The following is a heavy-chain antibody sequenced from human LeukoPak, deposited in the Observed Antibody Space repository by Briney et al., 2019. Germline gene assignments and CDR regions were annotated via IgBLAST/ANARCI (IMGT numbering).Heavy chain of an antibody. V-gene: IGHV3-7*01. Sequence: GRSLRLSCAASGFTFSSYWMSWVREAPGKGLEWVANIKQDGSEKYYVESVKGRFTISRHNAKNSRYLQMNSLRAEDTAVYYCARGGEPPETSFDYWGQGTLVTVSS. J-gene: IGHJ4*02. CDR1: GFTFSSYW. CDR2: IKQDGSEK. D-gene: IGHD3-10*01. CDR3: ARGGEPPETSFDY.